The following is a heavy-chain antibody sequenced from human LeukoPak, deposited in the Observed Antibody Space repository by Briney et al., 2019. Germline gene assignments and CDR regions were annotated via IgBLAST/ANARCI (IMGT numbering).Heavy chain of an antibody. CDR1: GFTFSSYG. Sequence: GRSLRLSCAASGFTFSSYGMHWVRQAPGKRLEWVAVISYDGSNKYYADSVKGRFTISRDNSKNTLYLQMDNLRADDTAVYYCAKDRGNWYYFHYWGQGTLVTVSS. CDR2: ISYDGSNK. CDR3: AKDRGNWYYFHY. V-gene: IGHV3-30*18. D-gene: IGHD1-20*01. J-gene: IGHJ4*02.